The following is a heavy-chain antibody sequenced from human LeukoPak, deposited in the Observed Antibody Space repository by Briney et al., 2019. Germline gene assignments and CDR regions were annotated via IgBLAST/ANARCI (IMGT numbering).Heavy chain of an antibody. CDR2: INHSGST. Sequence: SETLSLTCAVYGGSFSGYYWSWIRQPPGKGLEWIGEINHSGSTNYNPSLKSRVTISVDTSKNRFSLKLSSVTAADTAVYYCASQTPHIWFGDYMDVWGKGTTVTVSS. D-gene: IGHD3-10*01. V-gene: IGHV4-34*01. CDR1: GGSFSGYY. J-gene: IGHJ6*03. CDR3: ASQTPHIWFGDYMDV.